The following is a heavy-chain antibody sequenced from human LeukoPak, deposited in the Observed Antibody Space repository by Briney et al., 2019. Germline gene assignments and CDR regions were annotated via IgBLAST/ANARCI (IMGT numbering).Heavy chain of an antibody. CDR1: GFTFSSYG. CDR3: ARGGTATWY. D-gene: IGHD5-12*01. CDR2: IRYDGSIK. V-gene: IGHV3-30*02. Sequence: GGSLRLSCAVSGFTFSSYGVHWVRQAPGKGLFWVAFIRYDGSIKYYADSVKGRFTISRDNSKNTLYLQMNSLRAEDTAVYYCARGGTATWYWGQGTLVTVSS. J-gene: IGHJ4*02.